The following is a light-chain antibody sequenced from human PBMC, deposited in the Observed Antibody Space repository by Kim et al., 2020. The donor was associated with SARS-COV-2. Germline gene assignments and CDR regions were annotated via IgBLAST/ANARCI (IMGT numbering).Light chain of an antibody. V-gene: IGLV3-19*01. CDR1: SLRSYY. CDR2: GKN. CDR3: TPRDSSGHHVV. J-gene: IGLJ2*01. Sequence: SSELTQDPAVSVALGQTVRITCQGDSLRSYYASWYQQKPGQAPVLVIYGKNNRPSGIPDRFSGFSSGNTASLTLTGAQAEDEADYYCTPRDSSGHHVVF.